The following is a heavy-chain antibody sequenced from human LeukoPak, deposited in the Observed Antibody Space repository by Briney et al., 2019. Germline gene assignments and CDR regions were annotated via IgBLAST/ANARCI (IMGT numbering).Heavy chain of an antibody. CDR2: IKQDGSEK. J-gene: IGHJ5*02. Sequence: PGGSLRLSRAASGFTFSSYWMSWVRQAPGKGLEWVASIKQDGSEKYYVDSVKGRFTISRDNAKNSLYLQMNSLRAEDTALYYCARAPGEGWFDPWGQGTLVTVSS. D-gene: IGHD4-17*01. CDR1: GFTFSSYW. CDR3: ARAPGEGWFDP. V-gene: IGHV3-7*01.